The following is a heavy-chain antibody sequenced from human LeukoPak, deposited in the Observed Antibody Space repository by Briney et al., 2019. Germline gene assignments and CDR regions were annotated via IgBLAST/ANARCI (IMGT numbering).Heavy chain of an antibody. CDR2: INHSGST. D-gene: IGHD6-13*01. CDR1: GGSFSGYY. V-gene: IGHV4-34*01. CDR3: ARGRIAAAAARRNWFDP. Sequence: SETLSLTCAVYGGSFSGYYWSWIRQPPGKGLEWIGEINHSGSTNYNPSLKSRVTISVDTSKNQFSLKLSSVTAADTAVYYCARGRIAAAAARRNWFDPWGQGTLVTVSS. J-gene: IGHJ5*02.